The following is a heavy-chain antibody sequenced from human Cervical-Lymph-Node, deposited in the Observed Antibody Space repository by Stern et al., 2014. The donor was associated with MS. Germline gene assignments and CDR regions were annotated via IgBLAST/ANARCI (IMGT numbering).Heavy chain of an antibody. V-gene: IGHV3-21*01. CDR2: ISSNGTYM. D-gene: IGHD3-16*01. CDR1: GFSFSDYS. Sequence: EVQLEESGGGLVKPGKSLRLSCTASGFSFSDYSMNWVRQAPGKGLEWVSSISSNGTYMSYADSVKGRFTISRDNAKNSLFLQMNSLRAEDTAVYYCARRGGIYYVDYWGPGTLVTVSS. J-gene: IGHJ4*02. CDR3: ARRGGIYYVDY.